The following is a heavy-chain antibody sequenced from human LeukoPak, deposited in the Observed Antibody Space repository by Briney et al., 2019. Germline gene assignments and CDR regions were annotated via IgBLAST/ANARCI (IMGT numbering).Heavy chain of an antibody. CDR2: INHIGST. D-gene: IGHD5-24*01. Sequence: SETLSLTCAVYGGSFSGYYLSWIRQPPAKGLEGMGEINHIGSTNYNPSLNSRVTISVDTSKNQFSLKLSSLTAADTAVYYCAYSDGPTRPFDYWGQGTLVTVSS. V-gene: IGHV4-34*01. CDR3: AYSDGPTRPFDY. CDR1: GGSFSGYY. J-gene: IGHJ4*02.